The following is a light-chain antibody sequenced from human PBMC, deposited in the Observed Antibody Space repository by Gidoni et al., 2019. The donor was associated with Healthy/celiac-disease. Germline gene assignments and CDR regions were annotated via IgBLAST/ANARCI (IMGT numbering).Light chain of an antibody. Sequence: DIVMTQSSASLAVSLGERATINCKSSLSVLYSSHNQNCLTWYHQQPGQPPKLLIYWASTRESGVPDRCSGGGSGTEFTLTISSLQAEDVAVYYCQQYSSTPPVTFGQGTRLEIK. J-gene: IGKJ5*01. V-gene: IGKV4-1*01. CDR2: WAS. CDR3: QQYSSTPPVT. CDR1: LSVLYSSHNQNC.